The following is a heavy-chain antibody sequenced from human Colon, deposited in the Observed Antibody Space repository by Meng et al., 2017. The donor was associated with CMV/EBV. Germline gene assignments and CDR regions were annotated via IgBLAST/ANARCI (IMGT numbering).Heavy chain of an antibody. V-gene: IGHV4-59*01. CDR1: GGSISGYY. J-gene: IGHJ6*02. CDR2: IYYSGST. D-gene: IGHD3-10*01. CDR3: ARALWLDYYYYGLDV. Sequence: GSLRLSCTVSGGSISGYYWSWIRHPPGKGLEWIGYIYYSGSTNYSPSLKSRVTISVDTSKNLFSLRLSSVTAADTAVYYCARALWLDYYYYGLDVWGQGTTVTVSS.